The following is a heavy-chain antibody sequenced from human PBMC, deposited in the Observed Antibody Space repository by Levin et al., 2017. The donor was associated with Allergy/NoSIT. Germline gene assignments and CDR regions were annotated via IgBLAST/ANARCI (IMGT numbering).Heavy chain of an antibody. CDR3: ARVLSAISAAGPEK. CDR2: IYYTGRT. Sequence: SETLSLTCTVSGGSISTSSYHWGWVRQPPGNGLEWIGNIYYTGRTSYNPSLKSRVSISIDTSKKQFFLKLNSVTAADTAVYYCARVLSAISAAGPEKWGQGTLVTVSA. D-gene: IGHD6-25*01. V-gene: IGHV4-39*07. J-gene: IGHJ4*02. CDR1: GGSISTSSYH.